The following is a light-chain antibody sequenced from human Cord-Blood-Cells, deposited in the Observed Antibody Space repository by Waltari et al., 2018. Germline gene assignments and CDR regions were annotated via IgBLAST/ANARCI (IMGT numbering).Light chain of an antibody. J-gene: IGKJ4*01. V-gene: IGKV1-5*03. CDR1: QSISSW. CDR2: KAS. CDR3: QQYNSYSLT. Sequence: DIQMTQSPSTLSASVGDRVTITCRASQSISSWVAWYQQKPGKATKLLIYKASSLESGVPSRFSGSGSGTEFTLTISSLQADDFATYYCQQYNSYSLTFGGGTKVEIK.